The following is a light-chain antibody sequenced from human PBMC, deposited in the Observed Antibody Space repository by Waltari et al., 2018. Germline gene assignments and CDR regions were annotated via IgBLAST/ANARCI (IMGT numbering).Light chain of an antibody. J-gene: IGKJ4*01. CDR2: SAS. V-gene: IGKV3-15*01. CDR3: QQYHNWPPLT. Sequence: VLTQSPATLSLSPGERATLSCRASQSVSVNLAWYQQRPGQAPRLLIYSASTRATGIPARFSGSGSGTEFTLTISSLESEDFAVYYCQQYHNWPPLTFGGGTKVEIK. CDR1: QSVSVN.